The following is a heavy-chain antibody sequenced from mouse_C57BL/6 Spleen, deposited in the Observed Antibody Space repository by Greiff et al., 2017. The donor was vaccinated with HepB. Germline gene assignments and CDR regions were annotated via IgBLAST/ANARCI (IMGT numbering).Heavy chain of an antibody. J-gene: IGHJ1*03. CDR2: IDPSDSYT. CDR1: GYTFTSYW. Sequence: VQLQQSGAELVKPGASVKLSCKASGYTFTSYWMQWVKQRPGQGLEWIGEIDPSDSYTNYNQKFKGKATLTVDTSSSTAYMQLSSLTSEDSAVYYCARGYGSSHWYFDVWGTGTTVTVSS. V-gene: IGHV1-50*01. CDR3: ARGYGSSHWYFDV. D-gene: IGHD1-1*01.